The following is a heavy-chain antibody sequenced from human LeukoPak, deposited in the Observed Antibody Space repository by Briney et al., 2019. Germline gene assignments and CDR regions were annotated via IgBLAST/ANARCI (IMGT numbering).Heavy chain of an antibody. CDR1: GGSISGYY. Sequence: SETLSLTCTVSGGSISGYYWSWIRQPAGQGLEWIGRVYTSGSTNYNPSLKSRVTMSVDTSKNQFSLKLTSVTAADTAVYYCARLFDYWGQGTLVTVSS. J-gene: IGHJ4*02. CDR2: VYTSGST. V-gene: IGHV4-4*07. CDR3: ARLFDY.